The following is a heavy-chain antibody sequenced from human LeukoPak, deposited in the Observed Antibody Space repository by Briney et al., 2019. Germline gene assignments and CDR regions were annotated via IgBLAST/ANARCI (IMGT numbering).Heavy chain of an antibody. CDR1: GYTLTELS. J-gene: IGHJ4*02. V-gene: IGHV1-24*01. CDR3: ATAHYDSSGYYPFDY. Sequence: ASVKVSCKVSGYTLTELSMHWVRQAPGKGLEWMGGFDPEDGETIHAQKFQGRVTMTEDTSTDTAYMELSSLRSEDTAVYYCATAHYDSSGYYPFDYWGQGTLVTVSS. CDR2: FDPEDGET. D-gene: IGHD3-22*01.